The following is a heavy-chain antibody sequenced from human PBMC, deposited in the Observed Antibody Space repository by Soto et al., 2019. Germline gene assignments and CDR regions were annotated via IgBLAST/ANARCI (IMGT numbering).Heavy chain of an antibody. CDR1: GYTVTVHH. CDR2: INPNNGGT. J-gene: IGHJ2*01. D-gene: IGHD3-16*02. Sequence: QVQLVQSGAEVKKPGASVKVFCKASGYTVTVHHIHWVRQAPGQGLEWRGWINPNNGGTNYAQKFQGRLTMTRDTSISTAYMDLSRLTSAATAVYYCARDRAVVWGTYRYPPGDWSFDLRGRGTLLTVSS. CDR3: ARDRAVVWGTYRYPPGDWSFDL. V-gene: IGHV1-2*02.